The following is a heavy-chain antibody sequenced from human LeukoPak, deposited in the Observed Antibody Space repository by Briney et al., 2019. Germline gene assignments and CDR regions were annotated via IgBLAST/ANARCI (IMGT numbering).Heavy chain of an antibody. D-gene: IGHD6-19*01. CDR2: ISPNSDDT. V-gene: IGHV1-2*02. J-gene: IGHJ4*02. CDR3: AREVRTYSSGWTLYLDY. Sequence: ASVKVSCAASVYSFSGYYIHWVRQAPGQGLEWMGCISPNSDDTKYAQKFRGRVTLTRDTSISTAYMDLSSLRSDDTAVYYCAREVRTYSSGWTLYLDYWGQGALVTVSS. CDR1: VYSFSGYY.